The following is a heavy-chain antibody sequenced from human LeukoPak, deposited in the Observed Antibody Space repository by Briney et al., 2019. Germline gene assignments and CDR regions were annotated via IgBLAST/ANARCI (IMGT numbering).Heavy chain of an antibody. CDR2: IYYSGST. D-gene: IGHD5-18*01. V-gene: IGHV4-39*01. CDR1: GGSISSGSYY. Sequence: PSETLSLTCTVSGGSISSGSYYWGWIRQPPGKGLEWIGSIYYSGSTYYNPSLKSRVTVSVDTSKNDFSLKLSSVTAADTAVYYCARHGDTVMAMWYFDDWGQGTLVTVSS. CDR3: ARHGDTVMAMWYFDD. J-gene: IGHJ4*02.